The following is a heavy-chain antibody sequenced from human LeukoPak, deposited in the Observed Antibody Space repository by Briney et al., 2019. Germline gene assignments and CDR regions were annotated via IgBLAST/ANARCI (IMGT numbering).Heavy chain of an antibody. Sequence: GGSLRLSCAASGFTFSDYAMSWVRQAPGAGLEWVSTISGSGGSTYYVDSVKGRFTISRDNSKNTFFLQMNNLRPEDTAVYYCAKLHNLNCDYWGLGTLVTVSS. J-gene: IGHJ4*02. D-gene: IGHD1-14*01. V-gene: IGHV3-23*01. CDR3: AKLHNLNCDY. CDR1: GFTFSDYA. CDR2: ISGSGGST.